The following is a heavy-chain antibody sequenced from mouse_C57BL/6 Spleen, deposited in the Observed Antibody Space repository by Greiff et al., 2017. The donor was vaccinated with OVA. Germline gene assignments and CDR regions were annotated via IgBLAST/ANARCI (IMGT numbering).Heavy chain of an antibody. J-gene: IGHJ3*01. V-gene: IGHV1-53*01. D-gene: IGHD1-1*01. Sequence: QVQLQQPGTELVKPGASVKLSCKASGYTFTSYWMHWVKQRPGQGLEWIGNINPSNGCSNYSEKFKSKATLTVDKSSSTAYMQISSLTSEDSAVYYCARPHYYGSSWFAYWGQGTLVTVSA. CDR1: GYTFTSYW. CDR2: INPSNGCS. CDR3: ARPHYYGSSWFAY.